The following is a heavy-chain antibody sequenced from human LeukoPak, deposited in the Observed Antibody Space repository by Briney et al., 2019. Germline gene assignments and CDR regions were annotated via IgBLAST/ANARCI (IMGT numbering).Heavy chain of an antibody. Sequence: SETLSLTCTVSGGSISSYYWSWIRKPPGKGLERIGYIYYSGSTNYNPSLKSRVTISVDTSKNQFSLKLSSVTAADTAVYYCARGAPRSYSSGWYRNWGQGTLVTVSS. D-gene: IGHD6-19*01. CDR3: ARGAPRSYSSGWYRN. V-gene: IGHV4-59*12. CDR2: IYYSGST. CDR1: GGSISSYY. J-gene: IGHJ4*02.